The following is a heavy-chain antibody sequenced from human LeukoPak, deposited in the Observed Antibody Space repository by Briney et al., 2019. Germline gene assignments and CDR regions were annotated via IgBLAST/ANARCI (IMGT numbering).Heavy chain of an antibody. CDR2: ISGSGDST. V-gene: IGHV3-23*01. CDR3: AKGREAYSGSYTPFAS. CDR1: GFTLGTHA. D-gene: IGHD1-26*01. Sequence: GSLRLSCAASGFTLGTHAMNWVRQAPGKGLECVSTISGSGDSTYYTDSVKGRFTISRDSSKNTLYLQMNSLRAEDTAVYYCAKGREAYSGSYTPFASWGQGILVTVSS. J-gene: IGHJ4*02.